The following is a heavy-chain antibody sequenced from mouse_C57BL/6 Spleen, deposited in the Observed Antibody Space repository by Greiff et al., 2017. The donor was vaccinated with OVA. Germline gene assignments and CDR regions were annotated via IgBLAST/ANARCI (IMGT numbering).Heavy chain of an antibody. J-gene: IGHJ3*01. CDR2: IYPGSGST. CDR1: GYTFTSYW. CDR3: ARTHYYGSSPFAY. V-gene: IGHV1-55*01. D-gene: IGHD1-1*01. Sequence: QVQLQQPGAELVKPGASVKMSCKASGYTFTSYWITWVKQRPGQGLEWIGDIYPGSGSTNYNEKFKGKATLTVDTSSSTAYMQLSSLTSEDSAVYYCARTHYYGSSPFAYWGQGTLVTVSA.